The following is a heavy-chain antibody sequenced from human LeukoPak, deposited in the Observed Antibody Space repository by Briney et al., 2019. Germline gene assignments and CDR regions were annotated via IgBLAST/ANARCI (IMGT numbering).Heavy chain of an antibody. CDR3: ARDVSDSSGYYDGHFDY. V-gene: IGHV3-7*01. D-gene: IGHD3-22*01. CDR1: GFTYSSYW. CDR2: IKQDGSEE. Sequence: PGGSLRLPCAASGFTYSSYWMSWVRQAPGKGREWVANIKQDGSEEHSVDSVNGRFTISRDNAKNSLYLQMNSLRAEDTAVYYCARDVSDSSGYYDGHFDYWGQGTLVTVSS. J-gene: IGHJ4*02.